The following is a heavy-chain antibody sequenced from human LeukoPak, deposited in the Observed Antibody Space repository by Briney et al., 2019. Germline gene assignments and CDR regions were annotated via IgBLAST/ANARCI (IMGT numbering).Heavy chain of an antibody. CDR2: INQGGSDK. V-gene: IGHV3-7*01. D-gene: IGHD3-22*01. J-gene: IGHJ4*02. CDR3: ASAFDPTYYYDSSGYWDFDY. CDR1: GFTFSGHW. Sequence: PGGSLRLSCAASGFTFSGHWMSWVRQAPGKGLEWVANINQGGSDKYYVDSVKGRFTISRDNAKNSLYLQMNSLRAEDTAVYYCASAFDPTYYYDSSGYWDFDYWGQGTLVTVSS.